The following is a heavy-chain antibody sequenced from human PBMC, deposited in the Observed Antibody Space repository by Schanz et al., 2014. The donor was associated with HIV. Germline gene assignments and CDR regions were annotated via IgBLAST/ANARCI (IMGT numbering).Heavy chain of an antibody. D-gene: IGHD3-3*01. J-gene: IGHJ5*02. V-gene: IGHV4-30-2*01. CDR1: GGSMSSGDHS. CDR3: ARGLRFLEWLSRFDP. Sequence: QLQLQESGPGLVKPTQTLSLNCVVSGGSMSSGDHSWSWIRLPPGKGLEWIGNIDHSGSTYYNPSLKSRVTISVDMSKNQFSLKMTSVTAADTAVYYCARGLRFLEWLSRFDPWGQGTLVTVSS. CDR2: IDHSGST.